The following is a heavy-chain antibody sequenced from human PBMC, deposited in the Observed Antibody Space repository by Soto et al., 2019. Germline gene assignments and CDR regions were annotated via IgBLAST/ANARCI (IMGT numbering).Heavy chain of an antibody. J-gene: IGHJ6*02. CDR2: VSSYRGAT. D-gene: IGHD3-3*01. Sequence: PSETLSLTCTVSGDSITSINNYWGWIRQPPGMGLEWIAYVSSYRGATYYNPSLKSRLTISLGTPMNQFSLKLTSVTAADTAVYYCAKEPVSITIFGVSGMDVWGRGTTVT. CDR3: AKEPVSITIFGVSGMDV. CDR1: GDSITSINNY. V-gene: IGHV4-30-4*08.